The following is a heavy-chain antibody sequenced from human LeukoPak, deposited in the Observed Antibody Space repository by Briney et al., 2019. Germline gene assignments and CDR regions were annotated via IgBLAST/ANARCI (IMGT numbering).Heavy chain of an antibody. CDR1: GYSFTSYW. D-gene: IGHD3-3*01. CDR2: IYPGDSDT. CDR3: ARGGIDFWSGYYAREFDY. Sequence: GESLKISCKGSGYSFTSYWIGWVRQMPGKGLKWMWIIYPGDSDTRYSPSFQGQVTISADKSISTAYLQWSSLKASDTAMYYCARGGIDFWSGYYAREFDYWGQGTLVTVSS. V-gene: IGHV5-51*01. J-gene: IGHJ4*02.